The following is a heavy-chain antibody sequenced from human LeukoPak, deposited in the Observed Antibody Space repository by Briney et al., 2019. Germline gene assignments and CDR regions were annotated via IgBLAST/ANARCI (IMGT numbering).Heavy chain of an antibody. CDR2: VYYSGST. V-gene: IGHV4-39*07. D-gene: IGHD3-3*01. Sequence: SETLSPTCTVSGGSISSSSYYWGWIRQPPGKGLEWIGTVYYSGSTYYNPSLKSRVTISVDTSKNQFSLKLSSVTAADTAVYYCARVSSLGLRFLEWFLGAFDFWGQGTMVTVSS. CDR3: ARVSSLGLRFLEWFLGAFDF. J-gene: IGHJ3*01. CDR1: GGSISSSSYY.